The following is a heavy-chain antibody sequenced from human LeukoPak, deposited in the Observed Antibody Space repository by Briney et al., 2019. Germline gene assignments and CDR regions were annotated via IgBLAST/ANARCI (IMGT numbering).Heavy chain of an antibody. CDR3: ARLVPAANSLYFDY. D-gene: IGHD2-2*01. CDR2: IYHSGST. V-gene: IGHV4-30-2*01. CDR1: GGSISSGGYS. Sequence: KPSQTLSLTCAVSGGSISSGGYSWSWIRQPPGKGLEWIWYIYHSGSTYYNPSLKSRVTISVDRSKNQFSLKLSSVTAADTAMYYCARLVPAANSLYFDYWGQGTLVTVSS. J-gene: IGHJ4*02.